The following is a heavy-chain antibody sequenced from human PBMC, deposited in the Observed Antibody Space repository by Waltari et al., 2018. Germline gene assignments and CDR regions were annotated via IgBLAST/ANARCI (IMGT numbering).Heavy chain of an antibody. J-gene: IGHJ5*02. CDR2: IYYSGST. Sequence: QLQLQESGPGLVKPSETLSLTCTVSGGSISSSSYYWGWIRQPPGKGLEWIGSIYYSGSTYYNPSLKSRVTISVDTSKNQFSLKLSSVTAADTAVYYCARETHDYGDYWLDPWGQGTLVTVSS. V-gene: IGHV4-39*07. CDR3: ARETHDYGDYWLDP. CDR1: GGSISSSSYY. D-gene: IGHD4-17*01.